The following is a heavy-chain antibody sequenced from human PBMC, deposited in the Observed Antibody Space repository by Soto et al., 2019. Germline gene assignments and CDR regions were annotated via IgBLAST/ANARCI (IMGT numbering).Heavy chain of an antibody. D-gene: IGHD3-10*01. V-gene: IGHV3-23*01. CDR2: ISVSGSTT. Sequence: PGGSLRLSCAASGFTFSSYAMSWVRQAPGKGLEWVSAISVSGSTTYYPDSVKGRFTISRDNSENTLYLQMNSLRAEDTAVYYCALGALTKIRGGFYHFDYWGQGTLVTVSS. CDR1: GFTFSSYA. J-gene: IGHJ4*02. CDR3: ALGALTKIRGGFYHFDY.